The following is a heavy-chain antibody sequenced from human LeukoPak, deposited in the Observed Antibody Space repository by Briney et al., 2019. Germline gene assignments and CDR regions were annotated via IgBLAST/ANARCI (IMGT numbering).Heavy chain of an antibody. J-gene: IGHJ4*02. V-gene: IGHV1-69*13. CDR2: IIPIFGTA. D-gene: IGHD2/OR15-2a*01. CDR3: ARDHGGYGIYENDY. Sequence: SVKVSCKASGGSFSSYAISWVRQAPGQGLEWMGGIIPIFGTANYAQKFQGRVTITADESTSTAYMELSSLRSEDTAVYYCARDHGGYGIYENDYWGQGTLVTVSS. CDR1: GGSFSSYA.